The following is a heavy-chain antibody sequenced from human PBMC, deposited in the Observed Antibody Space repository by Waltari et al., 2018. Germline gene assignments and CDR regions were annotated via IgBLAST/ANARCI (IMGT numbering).Heavy chain of an antibody. V-gene: IGHV3-48*04. Sequence: VQLVESGGGLVQPGGSLRLSCAASGSTSSRYSMNWVRQAPGKGLEWVSYISRSSSTRDYAESVKDRFTISRDNAKNSLYLRLSSLRAENTAVYYCAREQGPYGGNSDAFDIWGQGTMVTVSS. J-gene: IGHJ3*02. CDR1: GSTSSRYS. CDR2: ISRSSSTR. CDR3: AREQGPYGGNSDAFDI. D-gene: IGHD4-17*01.